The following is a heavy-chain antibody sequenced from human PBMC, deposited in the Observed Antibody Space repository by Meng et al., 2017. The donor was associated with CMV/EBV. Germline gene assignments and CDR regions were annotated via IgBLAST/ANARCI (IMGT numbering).Heavy chain of an antibody. D-gene: IGHD1-1*01. CDR3: VRDHNWGPDY. CDR1: GYRFSDHY. V-gene: IGHV1-2*02. J-gene: IGHJ4*02. Sequence: QGQLLQPGARVKSPGASVKVSCQTSGYRFSDHYMHWVRQAPGQGLEWMGWIYPNSGGTHYAQKFQDRVTMTRDTSISTVYMELSRLTSDDTAVYYCVRDHNWGPDYWGQGTLVTVSS. CDR2: IYPNSGGT.